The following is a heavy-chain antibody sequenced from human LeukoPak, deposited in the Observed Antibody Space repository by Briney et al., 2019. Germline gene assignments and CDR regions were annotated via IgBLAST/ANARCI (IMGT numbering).Heavy chain of an antibody. D-gene: IGHD3-22*01. CDR1: GGSISSYY. CDR2: IYYSGST. CDR3: ARVTSSGYLSSDYFDY. Sequence: SETLSLTCTVSGGSISSYYWSWIRQPPGKGLEWIGYIYYSGSTNYNPSLKSRVTISVDTSKNQFSLQLSSVTAADTAVYYCARVTSSGYLSSDYFDYWGQGTLVTVSS. V-gene: IGHV4-59*01. J-gene: IGHJ4*02.